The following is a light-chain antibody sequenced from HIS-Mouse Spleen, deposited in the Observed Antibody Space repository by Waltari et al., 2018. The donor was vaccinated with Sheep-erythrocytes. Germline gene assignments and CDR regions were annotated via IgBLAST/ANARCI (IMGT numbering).Light chain of an antibody. CDR3: QQANSFPLS. Sequence: IQMTQSPSSGSASVGDRVTITCRASPVISSWLAWYQQNPGKAPKLLIYAASSLQSGVPSRFSGSGSGTDFTLTISSLQPEDFATYYCQQANSFPLSFGGGTKVEIK. J-gene: IGKJ4*01. CDR2: AAS. CDR1: PVISSW. V-gene: IGKV1-12*01.